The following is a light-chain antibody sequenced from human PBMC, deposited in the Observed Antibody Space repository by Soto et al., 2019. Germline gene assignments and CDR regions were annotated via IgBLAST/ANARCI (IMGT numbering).Light chain of an antibody. CDR1: QSVSSN. CDR3: QQYNNWPPWK. Sequence: VVMTQAXATLSVYTREXXXXXSXASQSVSSNSAWYQKKAXQAPILRIYGASTXATGIPSRFSGSGSGTEFPLTISSLQSEDFAVYYCQQYNNWPPWKFGQGTKVDIK. V-gene: IGKV3-15*01. CDR2: GAS. J-gene: IGKJ1*01.